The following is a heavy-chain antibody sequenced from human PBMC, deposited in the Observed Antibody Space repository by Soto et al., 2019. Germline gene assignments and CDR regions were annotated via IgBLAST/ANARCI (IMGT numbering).Heavy chain of an antibody. CDR2: ISYDTTKE. CDR1: GFAFSSYA. Sequence: PGGSLRLSCAVSGFAFSSYAMHWVRQAPGQGLEWVSTISYDTTKEYYADSVKGRFTISRDNSKSMVFLQMRSLRPDDMAVYYCATEALSLITGVVPTFGYWGQGMLVTVSS. D-gene: IGHD3-16*01. J-gene: IGHJ1*01. V-gene: IGHV3-30-3*01. CDR3: ATEALSLITGVVPTFGY.